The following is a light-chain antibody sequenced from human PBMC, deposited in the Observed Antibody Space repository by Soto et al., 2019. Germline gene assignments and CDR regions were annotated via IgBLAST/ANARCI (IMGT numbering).Light chain of an antibody. CDR1: QSVTRNY. V-gene: IGKV3-20*01. CDR2: GTS. CDR3: QQYGSSSYT. Sequence: ETVLTQSPGTLSLSPGERATLSCRASQSVTRNYLAWYQQKPGQAPRLLIYGTSSRATGIPDRFSGSGSGTDFTLTISRLEPEDFAVYYCQQYGSSSYTFGQGTKLELK. J-gene: IGKJ2*01.